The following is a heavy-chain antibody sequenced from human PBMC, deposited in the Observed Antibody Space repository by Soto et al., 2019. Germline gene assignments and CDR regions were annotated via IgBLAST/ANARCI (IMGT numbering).Heavy chain of an antibody. CDR3: AKLSISIDHGDYYDAFDI. V-gene: IGHV3-30*18. CDR1: GFTFSSYG. J-gene: IGHJ3*02. D-gene: IGHD4-17*01. Sequence: PXXSLRLSCAASGFTFSSYGMHWVRQAPGKGLEWVAVISYGGSNKYYADSVKGRFTISRDNSKNTLYLQMNSLRAEDTAVYYCAKLSISIDHGDYYDAFDIWGQGTMVTVSS. CDR2: ISYGGSNK.